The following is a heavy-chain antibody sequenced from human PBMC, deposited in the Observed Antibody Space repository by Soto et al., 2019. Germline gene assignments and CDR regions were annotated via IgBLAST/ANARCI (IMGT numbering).Heavy chain of an antibody. Sequence: KPSETLSLTCTVSGASISRGDYYWNWIRQSPGKGPEWIGNTYNNGRPNYNPSLKSRVTISGDSSKNQFSLKLRSLSAADTAVYYCARGGVYDFWSGLSDWGQGTLVTVSS. V-gene: IGHV4-30-4*01. CDR1: GASISRGDYY. J-gene: IGHJ4*02. D-gene: IGHD3-3*01. CDR3: ARGGVYDFWSGLSD. CDR2: TYNNGRP.